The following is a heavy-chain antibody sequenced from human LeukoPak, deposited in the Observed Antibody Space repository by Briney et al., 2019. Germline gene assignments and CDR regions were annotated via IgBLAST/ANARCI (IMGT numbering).Heavy chain of an antibody. CDR3: ARGEKDFWSGYEYYFDY. Sequence: GGSLRLSCAASGFTFSSYWMHCVRQAPGKGLVWVSRINSDGSSTSYADSVKGRFTISRDNAKNTLYLQMNSLRAEDTAVYYCARGEKDFWSGYEYYFDYWGQGTLVTVSS. J-gene: IGHJ4*02. D-gene: IGHD3-3*01. V-gene: IGHV3-74*01. CDR1: GFTFSSYW. CDR2: INSDGSST.